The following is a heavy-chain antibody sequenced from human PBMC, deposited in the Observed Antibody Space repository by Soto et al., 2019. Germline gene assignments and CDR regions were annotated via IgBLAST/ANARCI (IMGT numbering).Heavy chain of an antibody. CDR2: MYYNGNI. J-gene: IGHJ5*02. V-gene: IGHV4-59*01. D-gene: IGHD3-16*01. CDR1: GGSISNYY. Sequence: SETLSLTCNVSGGSISNYYWTWVRQSPEKGLEWIGYMYYNGNINYDPSLKSRVTISIDTSKNQFSLTLKSVTAADTAVYYCASGGNWFDPWGQGVLVTVSS. CDR3: ASGGNWFDP.